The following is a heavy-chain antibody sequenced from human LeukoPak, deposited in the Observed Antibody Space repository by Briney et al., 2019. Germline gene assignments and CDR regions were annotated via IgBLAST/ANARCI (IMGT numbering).Heavy chain of an antibody. Sequence: GGSLRLSLAASVCTLSSNYMTWVRQPPARGLDWVSVTYTSGNTYYTDSVKGRFTISRESSKNTLYLQMNSLRVEDTAVYYCARTLTGSGKYWFDPWGQGTLVTVSS. CDR2: TYTSGNT. CDR1: VCTLSSNY. J-gene: IGHJ5*02. CDR3: ARTLTGSGKYWFDP. D-gene: IGHD3-10*01. V-gene: IGHV3-53*01.